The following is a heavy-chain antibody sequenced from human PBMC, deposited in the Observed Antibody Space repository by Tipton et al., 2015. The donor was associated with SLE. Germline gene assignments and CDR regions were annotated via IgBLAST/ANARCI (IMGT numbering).Heavy chain of an antibody. D-gene: IGHD6-13*01. V-gene: IGHV4-38-2*02. Sequence: TLSLTCAVSGYSISSGYYWGWIRQPPGKGLEWIGSIYHSGSTYYNPSLKSRVTISVDTSKNQFSLKLSSVTAADTAVYYCARDGIAASWGQGTLVTVSS. CDR2: IYHSGST. CDR3: ARDGIAAS. CDR1: GYSISSGYY. J-gene: IGHJ4*02.